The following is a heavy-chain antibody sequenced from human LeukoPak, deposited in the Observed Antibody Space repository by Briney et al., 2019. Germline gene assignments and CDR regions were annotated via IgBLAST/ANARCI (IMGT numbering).Heavy chain of an antibody. V-gene: IGHV3-53*01. D-gene: IGHD3-10*01. CDR2: IYSGGST. Sequence: GGSLRLSCAASGFTVSSNYMSWVRQAPGKGLEWVSVIYSGGSTYYADSVKGRFTISRDNSKNTLYLQMNSLRAEDTAVYYCAREESYYGSGSPFDYWGQGTLVTVSS. CDR1: GFTVSSNY. J-gene: IGHJ4*02. CDR3: AREESYYGSGSPFDY.